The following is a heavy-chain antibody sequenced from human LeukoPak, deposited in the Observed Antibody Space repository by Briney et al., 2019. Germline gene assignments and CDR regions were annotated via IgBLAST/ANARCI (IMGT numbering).Heavy chain of an antibody. D-gene: IGHD4-11*01. CDR1: GFTFSTYA. J-gene: IGHJ4*02. CDR3: AKDLAYTTYGYYFDY. Sequence: PGGSLRLSCAASGFTFSTYAMSWVRQAPGKGLEWVSAMSGSGGSTYYADSVKGRFTISRDNSKNTLYLQMNSLRAENTAVYYCAKDLAYTTYGYYFDYWGQGTLVTVSS. CDR2: MSGSGGST. V-gene: IGHV3-23*01.